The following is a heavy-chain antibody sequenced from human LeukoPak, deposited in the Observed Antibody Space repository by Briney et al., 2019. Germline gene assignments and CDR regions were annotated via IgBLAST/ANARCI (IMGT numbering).Heavy chain of an antibody. Sequence: KPSETLSLTCTVSGGSISSGSYYWSWIRQPAGKGLEWIGRIFPGGSTNYNPSLKSRVSISVDTSKDQFSLKLSSVTAADTAVYYCAREDATGWYEPPFDIWGQGTMVTVSS. V-gene: IGHV4-61*02. CDR3: AREDATGWYEPPFDI. J-gene: IGHJ3*02. CDR1: GGSISSGSYY. D-gene: IGHD6-19*01. CDR2: IFPGGST.